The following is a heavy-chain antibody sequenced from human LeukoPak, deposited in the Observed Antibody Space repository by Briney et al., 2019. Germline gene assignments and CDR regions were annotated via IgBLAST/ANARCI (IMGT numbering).Heavy chain of an antibody. CDR1: GGSISSSNW. Sequence: SGTLSLTCAVSGGSISSSNWWSWVRQPPGKGLEWIGEIYHSGSTNYNPSLKSRVTMSVDKSKNQFSLKLSSVTAADTAVYYCARGYNIAAAGTFDYWGQGTLVTVSS. J-gene: IGHJ4*02. CDR2: IYHSGST. D-gene: IGHD6-13*01. V-gene: IGHV4-4*02. CDR3: ARGYNIAAAGTFDY.